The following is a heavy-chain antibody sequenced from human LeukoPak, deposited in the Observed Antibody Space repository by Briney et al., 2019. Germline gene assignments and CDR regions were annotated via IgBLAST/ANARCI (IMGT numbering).Heavy chain of an antibody. J-gene: IGHJ4*02. CDR1: GYTFTGYY. V-gene: IGHV1-69*13. Sequence: GASVKVSCKASGYTFTGYYMHWVRQAPGQGLEWMGGIIPIFGTANYAQKFQGRVTITADESTSTAYMELSSLRSEDTAVYYCAAHYGSGSPYTGYFDYWGQGTLVTVSS. CDR2: IIPIFGTA. D-gene: IGHD3-10*01. CDR3: AAHYGSGSPYTGYFDY.